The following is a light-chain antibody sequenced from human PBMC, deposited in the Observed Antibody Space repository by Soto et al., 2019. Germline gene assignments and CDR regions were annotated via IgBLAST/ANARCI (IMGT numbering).Light chain of an antibody. J-gene: IGKJ4*01. V-gene: IGKV1-5*03. CDR1: QSISSW. Sequence: DIQLTQSPSTLSASVGDRVTITCRASQSISSWLAWYQQKPGKAPKPLVYKASSLESGVPSRFSGSGSATEFTLTITTLQPDDFVTYYCLQYEAYPLTFGGGTKLEI. CDR3: LQYEAYPLT. CDR2: KAS.